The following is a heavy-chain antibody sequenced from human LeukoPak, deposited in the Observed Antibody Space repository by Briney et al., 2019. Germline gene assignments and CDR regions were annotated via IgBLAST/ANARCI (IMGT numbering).Heavy chain of an antibody. D-gene: IGHD6-19*01. Sequence: GGSLRLSCAASGFTFSSYWMSWVRQAPGKGLEWVANIKQDGSEKYYVDSVKGRFTISRDNAKNSLYLQMNSLRAEDTAVYYCARDSTQWLVPRPYYYMGVWGKGTTVTVSS. CDR2: IKQDGSEK. V-gene: IGHV3-7*01. CDR1: GFTFSSYW. J-gene: IGHJ6*03. CDR3: ARDSTQWLVPRPYYYMGV.